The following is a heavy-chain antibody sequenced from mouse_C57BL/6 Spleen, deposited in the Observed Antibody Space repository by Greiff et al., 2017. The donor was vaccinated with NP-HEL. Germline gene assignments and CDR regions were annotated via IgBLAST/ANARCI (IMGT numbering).Heavy chain of an antibody. CDR1: GYTFTDYY. CDR3: ARSGSSFYFYY. CDR2: INPNNGGT. D-gene: IGHD1-1*01. J-gene: IGHJ2*01. V-gene: IGHV1-26*01. Sequence: EVQLQQSGPELVKPGASVKISCKASGYTFTDYYMNWVKQSHGKSLEWIGDINPNNGGTSYNQKFKGKATLTVDKSSSTAYMELRSLTSEDSAVYYCARSGSSFYFYYWGQGTTLTVSS.